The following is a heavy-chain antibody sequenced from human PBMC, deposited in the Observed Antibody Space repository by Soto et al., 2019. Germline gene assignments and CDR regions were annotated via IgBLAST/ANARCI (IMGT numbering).Heavy chain of an antibody. D-gene: IGHD4-4*01. CDR3: ARLTTITQFFNY. J-gene: IGHJ4*02. CDR1: GFTLTNYE. CDR2: ISSNGDST. V-gene: IGHV3-64*07. Sequence: EVQLVESGGGLVQPGGSLRLSCAASGFTLTNYEMHWVRQAPGKGLEFVSGISSNGDSTYYADSVKGRFTISRDNSKNTLSLQMGSLRPEDTAVYYCARLTTITQFFNYWGQGTLVTVSS.